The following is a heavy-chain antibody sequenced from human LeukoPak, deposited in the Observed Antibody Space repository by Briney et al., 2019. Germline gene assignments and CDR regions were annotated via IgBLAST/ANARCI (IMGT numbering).Heavy chain of an antibody. J-gene: IGHJ4*02. CDR1: GFTFSDHY. V-gene: IGHV3-72*01. Sequence: GGSLRLSCAASGFTFSDHYMDWVRQAPGKGLEWVARARSKPHSYTTEYAASVKGRFTISRDDSKNSLFLQMNSLQTEDSAVYYCARGASCAGGACYGSFDYWGQGTLVTVSS. D-gene: IGHD2-8*02. CDR3: ARGASCAGGACYGSFDY. CDR2: ARSKPHSYTT.